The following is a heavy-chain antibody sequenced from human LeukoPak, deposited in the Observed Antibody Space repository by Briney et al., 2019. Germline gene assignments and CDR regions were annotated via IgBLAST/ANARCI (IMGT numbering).Heavy chain of an antibody. D-gene: IGHD6-13*01. CDR2: INHSGST. CDR3: ATGLTGIRAAAGTEKKWFDP. V-gene: IGHV4-34*01. Sequence: SETLSLTCAVYGGSFSGYYWSWIRQPPGKGLEWIGEINHSGSTNYNPSLKSRVTISVDTSKNQFSLKLSSVTAADPAVYYCATGLTGIRAAAGTEKKWFDPWGQGTLVTVSS. J-gene: IGHJ5*02. CDR1: GGSFSGYY.